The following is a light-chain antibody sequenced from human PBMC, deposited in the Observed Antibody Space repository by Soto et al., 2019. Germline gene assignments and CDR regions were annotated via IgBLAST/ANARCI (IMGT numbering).Light chain of an antibody. CDR1: SSDVGGYNY. Sequence: QSALTQPASVSGSPGQSITISCTGTSSDVGGYNYVSWYQQHPGKAPKLMIYDVINRPSGVSNRFTGSKSGNTASLTIAGLQAEDEADYYCRSYTSSSIVVFGGGTKLTVL. CDR3: RSYTSSSIVV. CDR2: DVI. J-gene: IGLJ2*01. V-gene: IGLV2-14*01.